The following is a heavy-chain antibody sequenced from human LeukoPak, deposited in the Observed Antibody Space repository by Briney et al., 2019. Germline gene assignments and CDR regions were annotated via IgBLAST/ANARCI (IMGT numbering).Heavy chain of an antibody. J-gene: IGHJ4*02. V-gene: IGHV3-66*01. CDR1: GFTVSTNY. Sequence: GGSLRLSCSASGFTVSTNYMSWVRQAPGKGLEWVSVFYSGGDIYYADSVKGRFTISRDYSKNTLYLQMNSLRAEDTAVYYCARVSGTYYFDYWGQRTLVTVSS. CDR2: FYSGGDI. D-gene: IGHD1-26*01. CDR3: ARVSGTYYFDY.